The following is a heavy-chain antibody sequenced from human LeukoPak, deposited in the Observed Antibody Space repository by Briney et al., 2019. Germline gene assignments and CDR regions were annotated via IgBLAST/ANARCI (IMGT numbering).Heavy chain of an antibody. J-gene: IGHJ4*02. CDR2: ISYDGSSK. V-gene: IGHV3-30*18. CDR3: AKGGLRFFDF. Sequence: GGSLRLSCAASGFAPSGFTFSTFGMHWVRQAPGKGLDWVASISYDGSSKKYVDSVKGRFTISRDNSKRTLYLQMNSLRSEDTAVYYCAKGGLRFFDFWGQGTLVTVSS. D-gene: IGHD5-12*01. CDR1: FAPSGFTFSTFG.